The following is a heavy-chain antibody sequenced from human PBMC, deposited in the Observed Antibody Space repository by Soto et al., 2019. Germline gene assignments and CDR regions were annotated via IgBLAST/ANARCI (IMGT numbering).Heavy chain of an antibody. CDR1: GYPFTYYF. CDR2: ISLYHHST. D-gene: IGHD2-21*02. J-gene: IGHJ4*02. CDR3: ARELYSCGGDCPYYMDY. Sequence: ASVQVSCKTSGYPFTYYFIHWVRQAPGQGLEWMGIISLYHHSTSYAQKFQGRLTVTADTSTTTVYMDLSSLTSEDSAVYWCARELYSCGGDCPYYMDYWGQGTLVTVSS. V-gene: IGHV1-46*01.